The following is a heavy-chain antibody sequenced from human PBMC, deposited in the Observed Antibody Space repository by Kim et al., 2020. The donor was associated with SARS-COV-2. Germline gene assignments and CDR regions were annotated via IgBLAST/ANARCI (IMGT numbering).Heavy chain of an antibody. Sequence: GESLKISCKGSGYRFTTYWIGWVRQMPGKGLEWMGIIYAGDSDTRYSPPFQGQVTNSADKSIRTAYLQWSSLKASDTAMYYWARGGYDILTGQYYFDYWGQGTLVTVSS. CDR1: GYRFTTYW. J-gene: IGHJ4*02. CDR2: IYAGDSDT. CDR3: ARGGYDILTGQYYFDY. V-gene: IGHV5-51*01. D-gene: IGHD3-9*01.